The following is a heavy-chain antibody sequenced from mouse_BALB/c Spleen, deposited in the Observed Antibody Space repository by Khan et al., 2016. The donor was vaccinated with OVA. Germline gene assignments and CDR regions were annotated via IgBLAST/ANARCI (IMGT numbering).Heavy chain of an antibody. Sequence: QVQLQQSGAELAKPGAPLNLSCKASGYTLTNYWMHWVQQRPGQGLECIGYIVPTTGYTDYQQQFKDKATFTAEKSSSTAYMQLSSLTSDDSAVYYWTSRGSSYDWFGYWGQGTLVTVSA. CDR2: IVPTTGYT. D-gene: IGHD1-1*01. CDR3: TSRGSSYDWFGY. J-gene: IGHJ3*01. CDR1: GYTLTNYW. V-gene: IGHV1-7*01.